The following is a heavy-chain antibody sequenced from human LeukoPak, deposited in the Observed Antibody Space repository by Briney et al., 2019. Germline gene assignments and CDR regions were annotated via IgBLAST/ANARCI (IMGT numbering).Heavy chain of an antibody. D-gene: IGHD6-19*01. Sequence: GGSLRLSCAASGFTFSSYDMHWVRQAAGGGLEWVSTFGTTDDTYYVGSVKGRFTISRENAKNSLYLQMSSLRVGDTAVYYCAIAVAGTRYIQHWGQGTLVTVSS. CDR1: GFTFSSYD. V-gene: IGHV3-13*01. J-gene: IGHJ1*01. CDR2: FGTTDDT. CDR3: AIAVAGTRYIQH.